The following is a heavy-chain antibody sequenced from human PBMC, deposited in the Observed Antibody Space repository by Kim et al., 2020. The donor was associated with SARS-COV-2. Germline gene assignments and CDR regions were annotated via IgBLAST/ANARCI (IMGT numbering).Heavy chain of an antibody. CDR1: GFTFDDSA. CDR3: AKGEMPPHDFWSGYPTPLDY. J-gene: IGHJ4*02. CDR2: ISGDGGST. Sequence: GGSLRLSCAASGFTFDDSAMHWVRQAPGKGLEWVSLISGDGGSTYYADSVKGRFTISRDNSKNSLYLQMNSLRTEDTALYYCAKGEMPPHDFWSGYPTPLDYWGQGTLVTVSS. V-gene: IGHV3-43*02. D-gene: IGHD3-3*01.